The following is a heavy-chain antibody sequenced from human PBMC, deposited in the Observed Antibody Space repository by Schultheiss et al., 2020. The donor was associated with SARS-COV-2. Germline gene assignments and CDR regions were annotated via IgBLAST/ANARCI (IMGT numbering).Heavy chain of an antibody. V-gene: IGHV1-2*04. CDR2: INPNSGGT. CDR3: ARSRTVTTYFPDLYFDY. D-gene: IGHD4-17*01. CDR1: GYTFTGYY. J-gene: IGHJ4*02. Sequence: GGSLRLSCKASGYTFTGYYMHWVRQAPGQGLEWMGWINPNSGGTNYAQKFQGWVTMTRDTSISTAYMELSRLRSDDTAVYYCARSRTVTTYFPDLYFDYWGQGTLVTVSS.